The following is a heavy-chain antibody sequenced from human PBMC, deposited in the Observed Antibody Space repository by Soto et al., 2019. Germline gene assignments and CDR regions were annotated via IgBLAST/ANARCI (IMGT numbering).Heavy chain of an antibody. CDR2: ISGSSIYI. V-gene: IGHV3-21*01. J-gene: IGHJ5*02. Sequence: GALRLSCVASGFTFSNYNMNWVRQAPGKGLEWVSHISGSSIYIHYADSVRGRFTISRDSAKNSVYLQMDSLRVEDTAVYYCAREGALKPFSSWGQGALVTVSS. CDR3: AREGALKPFSS. CDR1: GFTFSNYN.